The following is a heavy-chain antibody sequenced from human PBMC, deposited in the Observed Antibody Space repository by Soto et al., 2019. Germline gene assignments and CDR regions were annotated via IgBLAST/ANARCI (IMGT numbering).Heavy chain of an antibody. Sequence: QVQLQESGPGLVKPSGTLSLTCAVSGGSFSSSNWWSWVRQPPGKGLGWIGEIYHSGSNNYNPSLRGRVTVSVDKSKNQLSLKLSSVAAADAAVYYCAGRGLPDGYFDLWGRGTLVTVSS. D-gene: IGHD1-26*01. J-gene: IGHJ2*01. CDR2: IYHSGSN. CDR1: GGSFSSSNW. CDR3: AGRGLPDGYFDL. V-gene: IGHV4-4*02.